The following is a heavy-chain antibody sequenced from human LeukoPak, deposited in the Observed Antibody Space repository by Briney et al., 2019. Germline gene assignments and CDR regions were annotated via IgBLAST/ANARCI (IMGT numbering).Heavy chain of an antibody. CDR1: GFTVSSNY. Sequence: GGFLRLSCAASGFTVSSNYMSWVRQAPGKGLEWVSVIYSGGSTYYADSVKGRFTISRDNSKNTLYLQMNSLRAEDTAVYYCARAITYYYDSSGYGLDYWGQGTLVTVSS. CDR2: IYSGGST. CDR3: ARAITYYYDSSGYGLDY. D-gene: IGHD3-22*01. V-gene: IGHV3-66*01. J-gene: IGHJ4*02.